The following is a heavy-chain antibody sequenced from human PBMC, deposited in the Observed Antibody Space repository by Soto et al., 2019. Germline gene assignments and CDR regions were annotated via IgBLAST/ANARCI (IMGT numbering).Heavy chain of an antibody. Sequence: EVQLVESGGGLVKPGGSLRLSCAASGFTFSNAWMSWVRQAPGKGLEWVGRIKSKTDGGTTDYAAPVKGRFTISRDDSKNTLYLQMNSLKTEDTAVYYCTTKTPYGGGDCYFDYWGQGTLVTVSS. V-gene: IGHV3-15*01. CDR1: GFTFSNAW. J-gene: IGHJ4*02. CDR2: IKSKTDGGTT. D-gene: IGHD2-21*01. CDR3: TTKTPYGGGDCYFDY.